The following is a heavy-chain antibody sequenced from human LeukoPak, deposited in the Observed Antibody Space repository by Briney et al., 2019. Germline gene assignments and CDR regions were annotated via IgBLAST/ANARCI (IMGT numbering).Heavy chain of an antibody. CDR2: MNPNSGNT. Sequence: ASVKVSCKASGYTFTSYDINWVRQATGQGLEWMGWMNPNSGNTGYAQKFQGRVTMTRNTSISTAYMELSSLRSEDTAVYYCARVGHGVQGAALYNWFDPWGQGTLVTVSS. CDR3: ARVGHGVQGAALYNWFDP. J-gene: IGHJ5*02. CDR1: GYTFTSYD. V-gene: IGHV1-8*01. D-gene: IGHD4-17*01.